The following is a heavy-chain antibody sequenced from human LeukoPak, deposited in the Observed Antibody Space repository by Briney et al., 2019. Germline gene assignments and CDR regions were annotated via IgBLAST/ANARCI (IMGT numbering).Heavy chain of an antibody. CDR3: ARRRGGWPYYFDY. V-gene: IGHV4-59*08. CDR1: GGSISSYY. D-gene: IGHD4-23*01. CDR2: IYYSGST. J-gene: IGHJ4*02. Sequence: SETLSLTCTVSGGSISSYYWSWIRQPPGKGLEWIGYIYYSGSTNYNPSLKSRVTIAVDTSKNQFSLKLSSVTAADTAVYYCARRRGGWPYYFDYWGQGTLVTVSS.